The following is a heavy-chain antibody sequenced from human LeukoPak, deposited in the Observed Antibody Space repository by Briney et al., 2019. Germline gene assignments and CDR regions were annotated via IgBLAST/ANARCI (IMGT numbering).Heavy chain of an antibody. J-gene: IGHJ6*03. D-gene: IGHD1-1*01. CDR3: ASARQVRGWKDYYYYYMDV. V-gene: IGHV4-61*02. Sequence: PSETLSLTCTVSGGSISSGSYYWSWIRQPAGKGLEWIGRIYTSGSTNYNPSLKSRVTISVDTSKNQFSLKLSSVTAADTAVYYCASARQVRGWKDYYYYYMDVWGKGTTVTISS. CDR2: IYTSGST. CDR1: GGSISSGSYY.